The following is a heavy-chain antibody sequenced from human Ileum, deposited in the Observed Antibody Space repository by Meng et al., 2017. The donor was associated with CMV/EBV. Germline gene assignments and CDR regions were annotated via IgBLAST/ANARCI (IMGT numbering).Heavy chain of an antibody. V-gene: IGHV3-30*04. CDR1: GFTFSSYA. CDR3: ARDLTTGGSYTFDY. Sequence: GGSLRLSCAASGFTFSSYAMHWVRQAPGKGLEGVAVISYDGSNKYYADSVKGRFTISRDNSKNTLYLQMNSLRAEDTAVYYCARDLTTGGSYTFDYWGQGTLVTVSS. D-gene: IGHD1-26*01. J-gene: IGHJ4*02. CDR2: ISYDGSNK.